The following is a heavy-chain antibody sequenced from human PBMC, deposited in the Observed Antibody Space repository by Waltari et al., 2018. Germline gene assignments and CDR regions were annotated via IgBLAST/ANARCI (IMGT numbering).Heavy chain of an antibody. D-gene: IGHD3-22*01. J-gene: IGHJ4*02. V-gene: IGHV1-18*01. Sequence: QVQLVQSGAEVKKPGASVKVSCKASGYTFTSYGISWVRQAPGQGLEGMGWISAYNGNTNYAQKLQGSVTMTTETSTSTAYMELRSLRSDDTAVYYCARPLQGYYYDSSGYYYVDYWGQGTLVTVSS. CDR1: GYTFTSYG. CDR2: ISAYNGNT. CDR3: ARPLQGYYYDSSGYYYVDY.